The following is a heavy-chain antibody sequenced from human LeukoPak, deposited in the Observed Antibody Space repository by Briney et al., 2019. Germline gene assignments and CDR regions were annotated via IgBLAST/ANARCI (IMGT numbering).Heavy chain of an antibody. J-gene: IGHJ5*02. CDR3: ARGSRITMVRGTKGNWFDP. CDR2: IIPILGIA. CDR1: GGTFSSYA. D-gene: IGHD3-10*01. V-gene: IGHV1-69*04. Sequence: SVKVSCKASGGTFSSYAISWVRQAPGQGLEWMGRIIPILGIANYAQKFQGRVTITADKSMSTAYMELSSLRSEDTAVYYCARGSRITMVRGTKGNWFDPWGQGTLVTVSS.